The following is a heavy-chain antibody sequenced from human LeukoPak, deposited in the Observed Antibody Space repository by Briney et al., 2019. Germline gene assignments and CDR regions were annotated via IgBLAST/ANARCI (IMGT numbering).Heavy chain of an antibody. Sequence: SETLSLTCTVSGGSISSYYWSWIRQPPGKGLEWIGYIYYSGSTNYNPSLKSRVTISVDASNIQFSLKLSSVTAADTAVYYSARSSYDSSGYYYPYYFDYWGQGTLVTVSS. CDR3: ARSSYDSSGYYYPYYFDY. D-gene: IGHD3-22*01. CDR1: GGSISSYY. J-gene: IGHJ4*02. CDR2: IYYSGST. V-gene: IGHV4-59*01.